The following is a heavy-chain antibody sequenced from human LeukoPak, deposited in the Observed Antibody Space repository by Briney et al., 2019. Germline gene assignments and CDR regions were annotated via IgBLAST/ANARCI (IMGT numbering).Heavy chain of an antibody. V-gene: IGHV3-20*04. CDR2: INWNGGST. D-gene: IGHD3-10*01. CDR3: ARDHRGSGSRYYYYYMDV. J-gene: IGHJ6*03. CDR1: GFTFDDYG. Sequence: PGGSLRLSCAASGFTFDDYGLSWVRQAPGKGLEWVSTINWNGGSTGYADSVKGRFTISRDNAKNTLYLQMNSLRAEDTAVYYCARDHRGSGSRYYYYYMDVWGKGTTVTISS.